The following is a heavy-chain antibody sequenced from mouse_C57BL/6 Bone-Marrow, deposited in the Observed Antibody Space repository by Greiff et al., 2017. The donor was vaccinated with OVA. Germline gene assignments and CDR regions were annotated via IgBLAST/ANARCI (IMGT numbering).Heavy chain of an antibody. CDR1: GFNIKDDY. Sequence: EVQLQQSGAELVRPGASVKLSCTASGFNIKDDYMHWVKQRPEQGLEWIGWIDPENGDTEYASKFQGKATIPADTSSNTAYLQLSSLTSEDTAVYYCTTRRCITTVAGDYWGQGTTLTVSS. J-gene: IGHJ2*01. V-gene: IGHV14-4*01. CDR3: TTRRCITTVAGDY. CDR2: IDPENGDT. D-gene: IGHD1-1*01.